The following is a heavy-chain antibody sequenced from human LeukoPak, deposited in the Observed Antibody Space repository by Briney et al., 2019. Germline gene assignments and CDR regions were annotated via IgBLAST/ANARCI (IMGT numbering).Heavy chain of an antibody. CDR1: GLTFSTYW. J-gene: IGHJ4*02. CDR2: LYSDGNT. D-gene: IGHD1-14*01. Sequence: GGSPRLSCTASGLTFSTYWIHWVRQAPGKGLEWVSVLYSDGNTKYADSVQGRFTISRDNSKNTLYLEMNSLSPDDTAVYYCARGVEPLAANTLAYWGQGTLVTVSS. V-gene: IGHV3-53*01. CDR3: ARGVEPLAANTLAY.